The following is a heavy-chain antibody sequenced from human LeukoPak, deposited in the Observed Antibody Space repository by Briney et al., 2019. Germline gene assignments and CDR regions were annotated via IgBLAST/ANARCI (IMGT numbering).Heavy chain of an antibody. V-gene: IGHV3-74*01. CDR2: INTDGANT. D-gene: IGHD3-16*01. CDR3: ARDRGINWFDP. J-gene: IGHJ5*02. Sequence: GGSLRLSCAASGYTFTNYWMHWVRQAPGEGLVWVSRINTDGANTVYADSVRGRFTVSRDNAKNTLYLQMDSLRAEDTAVYYCARDRGINWFDPWGQGTLVAISS. CDR1: GYTFTNYW.